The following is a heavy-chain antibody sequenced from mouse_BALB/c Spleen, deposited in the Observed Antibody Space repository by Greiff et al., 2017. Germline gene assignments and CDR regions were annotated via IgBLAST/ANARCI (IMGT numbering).Heavy chain of an antibody. J-gene: IGHJ3*01. Sequence: QVQLQQPGAELVKPGASVKLSFKASGYTFTSYWMHWVKQRPGQGLEWIGEINPSNGRTNYNEKFKSKATLTVDKSSSTDYMQLSSLTSEDSAVYYCARGPWFAYWGQGTLVTVSA. CDR2: INPSNGRT. CDR1: GYTFTSYW. V-gene: IGHV1S81*02. CDR3: ARGPWFAY.